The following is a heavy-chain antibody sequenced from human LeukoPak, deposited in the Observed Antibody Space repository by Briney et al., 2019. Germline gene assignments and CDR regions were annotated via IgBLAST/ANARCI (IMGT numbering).Heavy chain of an antibody. J-gene: IGHJ4*02. CDR2: IRSKAYGGTT. V-gene: IGHV3-49*04. CDR1: GFTFGDYA. CDR3: TRAAPASLWFGESSWPSTYYFDY. Sequence: PGGSLRLSCTASGFTFGDYAMSWVRQAPGKGREWVGFIRSKAYGGTTEYAASVKGRFTISRDDSKSIAYLQMNSLKTEDTAVYYCTRAAPASLWFGESSWPSTYYFDYWGQGTLVTVSS. D-gene: IGHD3-10*01.